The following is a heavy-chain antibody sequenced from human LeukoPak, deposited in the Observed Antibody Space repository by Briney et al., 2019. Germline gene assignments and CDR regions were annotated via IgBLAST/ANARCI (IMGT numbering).Heavy chain of an antibody. D-gene: IGHD7-27*01. V-gene: IGHV3-30-3*01. CDR1: GFTFSSYA. CDR3: ARMNWGDAFDI. CDR2: ISYDGSNK. Sequence: PGGSLRLSCAASGFTFSSYAMHWVRQAPGKGLEWVAVISYDGSNKYYADSVKGRLTISSDNSKNTLYLQMNSLRAEDTAVYYCARMNWGDAFDIWGQGTMVTVSS. J-gene: IGHJ3*02.